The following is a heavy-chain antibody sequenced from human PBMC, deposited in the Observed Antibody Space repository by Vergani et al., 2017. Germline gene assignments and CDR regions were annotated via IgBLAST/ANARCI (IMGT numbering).Heavy chain of an antibody. CDR1: GFKFSDHY. CDR2: ISPGAATV. D-gene: IGHD1-1*01. Sequence: LEESGGGSVKPGGSLRLSCAASGFKFSDHYMSWIRQAPGKGLEWVSHISPGAATVSYTDSVTGRFTVSRDNDNNSLTLDMTTLRVEDTAVYYCAKNPGISTTRHYYAMDVGCQGTTVTVSS. J-gene: IGHJ6*02. CDR3: AKNPGISTTRHYYAMDV. V-gene: IGHV3-11*04.